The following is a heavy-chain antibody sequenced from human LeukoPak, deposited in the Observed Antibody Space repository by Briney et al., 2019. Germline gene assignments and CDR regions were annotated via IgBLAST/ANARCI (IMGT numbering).Heavy chain of an antibody. CDR1: GGSISSSSYY. CDR2: IYYSGDT. Sequence: PSETLSLTCTVSGGSISSSSYYWGWVRQPPGKGLEWIGYIYYSGDTTYNPSLKSRVTMSVDTSKNQFSLKLSSVTAADTAVYYCARDKQPGDYWGQGALVTVSS. J-gene: IGHJ4*02. CDR3: ARDKQPGDY. D-gene: IGHD1-1*01. V-gene: IGHV4-61*01.